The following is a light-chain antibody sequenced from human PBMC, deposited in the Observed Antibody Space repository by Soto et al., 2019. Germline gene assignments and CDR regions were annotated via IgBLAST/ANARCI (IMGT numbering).Light chain of an antibody. V-gene: IGKV1-39*01. CDR2: AAS. J-gene: IGKJ1*01. CDR1: QSITTY. CDR3: QQGYSTPWT. Sequence: DIQMTQSPSSLSASVGARVPITCRASQSITTYLHWYQQKPGKAPNLLIYAASNLQSGAPSRFSGSGSGTDFTLPINSLQPEDFATYYCQQGYSTPWTFGQGTKVDIK.